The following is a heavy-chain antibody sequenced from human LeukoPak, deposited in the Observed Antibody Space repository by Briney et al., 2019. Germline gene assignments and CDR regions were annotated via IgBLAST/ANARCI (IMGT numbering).Heavy chain of an antibody. D-gene: IGHD2-15*01. CDR2: ISYDGSNK. J-gene: IGHJ4*02. Sequence: GRSLRHSCAASGFTFSSYGMHWVRQAPGKGLEWVAVISYDGSNKYYADSVKGRFTISRDNSKNTLYLQMNSLRAEDTAVYYCAKDGNIVVVVAVPWYFDYWGQGTLVTVSS. CDR3: AKDGNIVVVVAVPWYFDY. V-gene: IGHV3-30*18. CDR1: GFTFSSYG.